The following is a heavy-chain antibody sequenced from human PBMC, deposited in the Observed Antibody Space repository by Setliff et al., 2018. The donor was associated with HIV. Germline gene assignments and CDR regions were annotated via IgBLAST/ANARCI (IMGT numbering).Heavy chain of an antibody. CDR3: ARVSRLHPFDP. D-gene: IGHD2-15*01. J-gene: IGHJ5*02. V-gene: IGHV4-59*11. Sequence: PSETLSLTCSVFGGSMNSHYWSWIRQPPGKGLEWIGLIYYTGIPTYNPSLSSRVTISVDTSKNQFSLKLTSVTAADTAFYYCARVSRLHPFDPWGQGVLVTVSS. CDR2: IYYTGIP. CDR1: GGSMNSHY.